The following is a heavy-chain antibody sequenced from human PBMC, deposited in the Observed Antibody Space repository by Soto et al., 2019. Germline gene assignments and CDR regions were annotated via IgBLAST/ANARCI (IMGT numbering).Heavy chain of an antibody. CDR2: IWYDGSNK. CDR3: ARGQFDDSSGGLDY. J-gene: IGHJ4*02. V-gene: IGHV3-33*01. Sequence: PGGSLRLSCAASGFTFSSYGMHWVRQAPGKGLEWVAVIWYDGSNKYYADSVKGRFTISRDNSNNTLYLQMNSLRAEDTAVYYCARGQFDDSSGGLDYWGQGPLVTVSS. CDR1: GFTFSSYG. D-gene: IGHD3-22*01.